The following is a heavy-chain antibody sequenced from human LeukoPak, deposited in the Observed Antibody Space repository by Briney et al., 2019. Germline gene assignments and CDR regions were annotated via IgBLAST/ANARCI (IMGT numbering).Heavy chain of an antibody. D-gene: IGHD2-2*01. CDR3: ARANFLYCSSSTCLFDY. CDR2: INPNDGDT. Sequence: TSVKVSCKASGYTFTDYYMHWVRQAPGQGFEWMGWINPNDGDTNYAQKFQGRVTMTRDTSISTAHMEVSRLRSDDTAVYYCARANFLYCSSSTCLFDYWGQGTLVTVSS. CDR1: GYTFTDYY. V-gene: IGHV1-2*02. J-gene: IGHJ4*02.